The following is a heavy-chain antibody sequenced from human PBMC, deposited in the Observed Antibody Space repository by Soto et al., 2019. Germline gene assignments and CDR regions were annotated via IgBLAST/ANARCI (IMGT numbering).Heavy chain of an antibody. CDR1: GGSISSSSYY. CDR3: ARRSRASIAAAAYGY. D-gene: IGHD6-13*01. CDR2: IYYSGST. J-gene: IGHJ4*02. Sequence: QLQLQESGPGLVKPSETLSLTCTVSGGSISSSSYYWGWIRQPPGKGLEWIGSIYYSGSTYYNPSLKSRVTISVDTSKNQFSLKLSSVTAADTAVYYCARRSRASIAAAAYGYWGQGTLVTVSS. V-gene: IGHV4-39*01.